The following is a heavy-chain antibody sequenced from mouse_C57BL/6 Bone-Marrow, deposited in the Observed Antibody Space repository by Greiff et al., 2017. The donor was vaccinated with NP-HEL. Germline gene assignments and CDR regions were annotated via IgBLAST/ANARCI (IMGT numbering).Heavy chain of an antibody. J-gene: IGHJ2*01. V-gene: IGHV1-82*01. Sequence: VQLQQSGPELVKPGASVKISCKASGYAFSSSWMNWVTQRPGKGLEWIGRIYPGDGDTNYNGKFKGKATLTADKSSSTAYMQLSSLTSEDSAVYFCARDSLDYWGQGTTLTVSS. CDR1: GYAFSSSW. CDR3: ARDSLDY. CDR2: IYPGDGDT.